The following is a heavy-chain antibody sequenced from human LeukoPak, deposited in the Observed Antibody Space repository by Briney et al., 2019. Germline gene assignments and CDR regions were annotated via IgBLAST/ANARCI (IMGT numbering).Heavy chain of an antibody. CDR3: TKELHVAVAVAYYYYFYMDV. D-gene: IGHD6-19*01. CDR2: INGGGNTT. Sequence: PGGSLRLSCAASGFAFSTFAMGWVRQSPGKGLEWLSTINGGGNTTFYADSVKGRFTISRDNSKNTLYLHMDSLRPDDTAIYYCTKELHVAVAVAYYYYFYMDVWGRATALTVSS. CDR1: GFAFSTFA. V-gene: IGHV3-23*01. J-gene: IGHJ6*03.